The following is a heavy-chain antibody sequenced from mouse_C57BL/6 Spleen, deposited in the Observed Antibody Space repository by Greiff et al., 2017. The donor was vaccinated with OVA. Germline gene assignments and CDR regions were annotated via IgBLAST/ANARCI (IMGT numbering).Heavy chain of an antibody. D-gene: IGHD2-2*01. Sequence: VQLQQSVAELVRPGASVKLSCTASGFTITNTYMHWVKQRPEQGLEWIGRIDPANGNTKYAPKFQGKATITADSSSNTAYLQLSSLTSEDTAIYYCAGYYGYDVRLAYWGQGTLVTVSA. CDR2: IDPANGNT. V-gene: IGHV14-3*01. CDR3: AGYYGYDVRLAY. CDR1: GFTITNTY. J-gene: IGHJ3*01.